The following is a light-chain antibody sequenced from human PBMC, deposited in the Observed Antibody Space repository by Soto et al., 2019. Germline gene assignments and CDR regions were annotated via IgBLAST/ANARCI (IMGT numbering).Light chain of an antibody. CDR2: DAS. V-gene: IGKV3-11*01. J-gene: IGKJ4*01. CDR1: QSLGNY. Sequence: EIVLTQSPGNLSLSPGDRATLSCRASQSLGNYLAWYQQKPGQAPRLLIYDASNRAPDIPVRFSGSGSGTDFSLPISSLEHEDFAVYYCQQRDDWSSVTFGGGTRVEIK. CDR3: QQRDDWSSVT.